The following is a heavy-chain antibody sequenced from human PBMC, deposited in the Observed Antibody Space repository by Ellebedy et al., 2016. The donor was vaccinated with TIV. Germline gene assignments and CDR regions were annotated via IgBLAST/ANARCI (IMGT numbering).Heavy chain of an antibody. CDR2: INPAGSQQ. J-gene: IGHJ4*02. CDR3: LGGGGSWDY. V-gene: IGHV3-7*01. Sequence: PGGSLRLSCVASGFSFSSSWMSWVRQPPGKGLEWVANINPAGSQQLYVDSVKGRFTISRDNAKSSLYLQMNSLRVEGTAVYYFLGGGGSWDYWGQGTLVTVSS. CDR1: GFSFSSSW. D-gene: IGHD2-15*01.